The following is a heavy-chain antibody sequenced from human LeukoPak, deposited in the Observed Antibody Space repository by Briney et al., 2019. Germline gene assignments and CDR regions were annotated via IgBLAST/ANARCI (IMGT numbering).Heavy chain of an antibody. CDR1: GFTFGDYA. D-gene: IGHD1-1*01. Sequence: GGSLRLSCTASGFTFGDYAMSWIHQAPGKGLEWVGFIRSKAYGETADYAASVKGRFTISRDDSKAIAYLQMNSLKTEDTAVYHCTRDRGAYNLYDYWGQGTLVTVSS. CDR3: TRDRGAYNLYDY. V-gene: IGHV3-49*03. CDR2: IRSKAYGETA. J-gene: IGHJ4*02.